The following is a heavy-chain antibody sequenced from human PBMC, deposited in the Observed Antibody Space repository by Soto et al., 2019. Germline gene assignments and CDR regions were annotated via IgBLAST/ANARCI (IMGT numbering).Heavy chain of an antibody. V-gene: IGHV3-21*01. CDR2: ISSSSGYI. J-gene: IGHJ6*02. CDR3: ARDSRWGYYGMDV. Sequence: GGPLRLSSATSGFTFSSYSMKWVRQSPGKGLEWVSSISSSSGYIYYADSVKGRFTISRDNAKNSLYLQMNSLRAEDTAVYYCARDSRWGYYGMDVWGQGTPVTVS. D-gene: IGHD1-26*01. CDR1: GFTFSSYS.